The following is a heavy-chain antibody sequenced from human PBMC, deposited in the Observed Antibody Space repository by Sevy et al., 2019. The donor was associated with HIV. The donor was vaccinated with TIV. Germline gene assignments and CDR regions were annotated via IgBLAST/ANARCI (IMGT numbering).Heavy chain of an antibody. CDR3: AKDYFFKYVPYYYAMDV. CDR2: ISYDGSKK. J-gene: IGHJ6*02. D-gene: IGHD2-2*01. Sequence: GGSLRLSCAASGFTFSNYGMHWVRQAPGKGLEWVAVISYDGSKKDYADSVKGRFTISRDNSKNTLYLQMNSLGGEDTAVYYCAKDYFFKYVPYYYAMDVWGQRATVTVSS. CDR1: GFTFSNYG. V-gene: IGHV3-30*18.